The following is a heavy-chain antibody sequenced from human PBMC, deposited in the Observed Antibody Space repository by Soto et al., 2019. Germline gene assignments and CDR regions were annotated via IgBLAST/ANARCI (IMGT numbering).Heavy chain of an antibody. Sequence: HPGGSLRLSCAASGFTFSIYAMSWFRQAPGKGLEWVSAISGSGGSTYYADSVKGRFTISRDNSKNTLYLQMNSLRAEDTAVYYCAKDWSTQIGQLVYPLYFDYWGQGTLVTVSS. V-gene: IGHV3-23*01. CDR3: AKDWSTQIGQLVYPLYFDY. CDR1: GFTFSIYA. D-gene: IGHD2-2*02. CDR2: ISGSGGST. J-gene: IGHJ4*02.